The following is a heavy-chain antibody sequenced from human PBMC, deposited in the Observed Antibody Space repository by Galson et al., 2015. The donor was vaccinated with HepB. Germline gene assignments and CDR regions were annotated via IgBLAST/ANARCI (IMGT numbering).Heavy chain of an antibody. CDR1: GFTFDNYA. Sequence: SLRLSCAASGFTFDNYAMHWVRQAPGKGLEWVSGISWNSGSIGYVDSVKGRFTISRDNAKNSLYLQMNSLRAEDTALYYCAKPATPRPNAFDIWGQGTMVTVSS. CDR3: AKPATPRPNAFDI. V-gene: IGHV3-9*01. J-gene: IGHJ3*02. D-gene: IGHD5-12*01. CDR2: ISWNSGSI.